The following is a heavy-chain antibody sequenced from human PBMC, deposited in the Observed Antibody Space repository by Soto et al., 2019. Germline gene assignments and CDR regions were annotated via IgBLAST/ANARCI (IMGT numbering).Heavy chain of an antibody. CDR3: ARAILNYDYDWGSYRYYFDY. CDR1: GGSISSSNW. CDR2: IYHSGST. J-gene: IGHJ4*02. D-gene: IGHD3-16*02. Sequence: QVQLQESGPGLVKPSGTLSLTCAVSGGSISSSNWWSWVRQPPGKGLEWIGEIYHSGSTNYNPSLKSRVTISVDKSKNQFSLKLSSVTAADTAVYYCARAILNYDYDWGSYRYYFDYWGQGTLVTVSS. V-gene: IGHV4-4*02.